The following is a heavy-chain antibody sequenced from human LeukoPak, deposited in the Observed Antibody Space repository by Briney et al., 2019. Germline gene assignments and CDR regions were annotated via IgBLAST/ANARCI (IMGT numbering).Heavy chain of an antibody. Sequence: MPSETLSLTCAVYGGSFSGYYWSWIRQPLGKGLEWIGEINHSGSTNYNPSLKSRVTISVDTSKNQFSLKLSSVTAADTAVYYCASARTEWIAVAGTWDYWGQGTLVTVSS. V-gene: IGHV4-34*01. J-gene: IGHJ4*02. CDR3: ASARTEWIAVAGTWDY. CDR2: INHSGST. D-gene: IGHD6-19*01. CDR1: GGSFSGYY.